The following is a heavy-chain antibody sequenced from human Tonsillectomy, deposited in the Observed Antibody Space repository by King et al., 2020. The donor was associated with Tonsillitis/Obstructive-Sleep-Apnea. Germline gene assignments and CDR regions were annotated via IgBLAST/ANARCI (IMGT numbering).Heavy chain of an antibody. Sequence: VQLQQWGAGLLKPSETLSLTCAVYGGSFTGYFWSWIRQPPGKGLEWIGEINHSGSSNYNPSLKNRVTISVDTSMNQFSLKLSSVTAADTAVYYCARTFNYDVLAGYYLTYWGQGTLVTVSS. D-gene: IGHD3-9*01. CDR2: INHSGSS. J-gene: IGHJ4*02. CDR3: ARTFNYDVLAGYYLTY. CDR1: GGSFTGYF. V-gene: IGHV4-34*01.